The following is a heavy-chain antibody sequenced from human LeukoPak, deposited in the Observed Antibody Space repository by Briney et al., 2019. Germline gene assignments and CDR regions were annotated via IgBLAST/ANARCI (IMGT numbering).Heavy chain of an antibody. CDR3: AREDMVRGAIDY. CDR1: GFTVSSNY. Sequence: GGSLRLSCAASGFTVSSNYMSWVRQAPGKGLEWVSVIYSGGSTYYADSVKGRFTISRDNSKNTLYLQMKSLRAEDTAVYYCAREDMVRGAIDYWGQGTLVTVSS. D-gene: IGHD3-10*01. V-gene: IGHV3-53*01. CDR2: IYSGGST. J-gene: IGHJ4*02.